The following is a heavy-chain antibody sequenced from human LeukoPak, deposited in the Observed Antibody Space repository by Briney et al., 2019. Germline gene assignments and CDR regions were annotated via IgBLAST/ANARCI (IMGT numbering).Heavy chain of an antibody. D-gene: IGHD1-26*01. CDR1: GGSISSSSYY. J-gene: IGHJ3*02. CDR2: IYYSAST. Sequence: PSETLSLTCTVSGGSISSSSYYWGWIRQPPGKGLDWIGSIYYSASTYYTPSLQCRVTISVDTSKNQLSLKLSSVTAADTAVYYCARRIVGATGAFDIWGQGTMVTVSS. CDR3: ARRIVGATGAFDI. V-gene: IGHV4-39*01.